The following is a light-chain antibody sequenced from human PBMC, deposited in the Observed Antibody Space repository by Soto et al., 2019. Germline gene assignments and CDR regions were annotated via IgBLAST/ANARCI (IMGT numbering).Light chain of an antibody. CDR2: KAS. J-gene: IGKJ3*01. V-gene: IGKV1-5*03. CDR1: QSISSW. CDR3: QQYNSYLIT. Sequence: DIQMTQSPSTLSASVGDRVTITCRASQSISSWLAWYQQKPGKAPKLLIYKASSLESGVPSRFTGSGSGTEFTHTISSLQPDDFATYYCQQYNSYLITFGPGTKVDIK.